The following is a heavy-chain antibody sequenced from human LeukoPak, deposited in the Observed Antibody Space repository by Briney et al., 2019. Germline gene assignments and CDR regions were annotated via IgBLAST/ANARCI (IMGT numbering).Heavy chain of an antibody. CDR2: ISSSSSYI. CDR1: GFTFSAYS. J-gene: IGHJ4*02. V-gene: IGHV3-21*01. D-gene: IGHD3-22*01. CDR3: ARDRNYYDTSGYEFDF. Sequence: GGSLRLSCAASGFTFSAYSMNWVRQAPGKGLEWVSSISSSSSYIYYADSVKGRFSISRDNAKNSLFLQMNSLRAEDTAVYYCARDRNYYDTSGYEFDFWDQGTLVTVSS.